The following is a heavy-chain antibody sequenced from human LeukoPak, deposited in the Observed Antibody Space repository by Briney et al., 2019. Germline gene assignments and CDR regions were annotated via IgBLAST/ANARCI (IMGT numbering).Heavy chain of an antibody. V-gene: IGHV3-30*02. Sequence: GGSLRLSCAASGFTFSSSGMHWVRQAPGKGLEWVAFIRYDGNNKYYADSVKGRFTISRDNSKNTLYLQMSSLRAEDTAVYYCARDWDYSGQSERVFDYWGQGTLVTVSS. CDR2: IRYDGNNK. CDR3: ARDWDYSGQSERVFDY. J-gene: IGHJ4*02. CDR1: GFTFSSSG. D-gene: IGHD1-26*01.